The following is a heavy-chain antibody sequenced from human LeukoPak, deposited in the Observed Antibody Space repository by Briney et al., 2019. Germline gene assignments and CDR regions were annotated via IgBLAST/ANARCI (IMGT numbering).Heavy chain of an antibody. V-gene: IGHV4-39*01. J-gene: IGHJ4*02. CDR1: GDSISSSSYY. CDR2: IYYSGST. Sequence: SSETLSLTCTVSGDSISSSSYYWGWVRQPPGKGLEWIGNIYYSGSTYYNPSLKSRVTLSLDTSKNQFSLKLSSLTAAGTAVYYCASTAPRSGYSFGYFDSWGQGALVTVSS. D-gene: IGHD5-18*01. CDR3: ASTAPRSGYSFGYFDS.